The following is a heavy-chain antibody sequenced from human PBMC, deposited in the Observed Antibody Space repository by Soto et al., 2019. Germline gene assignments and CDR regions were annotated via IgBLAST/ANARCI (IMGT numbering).Heavy chain of an antibody. V-gene: IGHV3-11*01. D-gene: IGHD1-26*01. CDR1: GFSFSDYY. J-gene: IGHJ6*03. Sequence: QVQLVESGGGLVKPGGSLRLSCAASGFSFSDYYMSWIRQAPGKGLEWVSLISTSGSSADYADSVKGRFTISRDNAKNSLSLQMNRLRAEDTGGYYCANLAKNYFHYMDVWGKGTTVTVSS. CDR2: ISTSGSSA. CDR3: ANLAKNYFHYMDV.